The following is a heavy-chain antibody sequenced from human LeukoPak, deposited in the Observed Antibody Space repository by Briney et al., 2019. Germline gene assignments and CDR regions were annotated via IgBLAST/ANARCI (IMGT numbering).Heavy chain of an antibody. CDR3: ASTYCSGGSCYSDYYYYGMDV. V-gene: IGHV1-24*01. Sequence: WASVKVSCKVSGYTLTELSMHWVRHAPGKGLEWMGGFDPEDGETIYAQKFQGRVTMTEDTSTDTAYMELSSLRSEDTAVYYCASTYCSGGSCYSDYYYYGMDVWGQGTTVTVSS. CDR1: GYTLTELS. J-gene: IGHJ6*02. D-gene: IGHD2-15*01. CDR2: FDPEDGET.